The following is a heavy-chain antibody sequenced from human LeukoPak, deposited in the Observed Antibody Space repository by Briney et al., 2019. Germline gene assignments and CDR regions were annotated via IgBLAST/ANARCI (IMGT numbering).Heavy chain of an antibody. V-gene: IGHV5-51*01. J-gene: IGHJ4*02. D-gene: IGHD3-10*01. Sequence: GESLKISCKGSGSTFTNYWIGWLRQMPGKGLEWMGIIYPGDFDTRYNPSFQGQVTVSVDRSISTAYLQWSSLKASDTAMHYCATSTQWFGELKAFDYWGQGTLVTVSS. CDR2: IYPGDFDT. CDR1: GSTFTNYW. CDR3: ATSTQWFGELKAFDY.